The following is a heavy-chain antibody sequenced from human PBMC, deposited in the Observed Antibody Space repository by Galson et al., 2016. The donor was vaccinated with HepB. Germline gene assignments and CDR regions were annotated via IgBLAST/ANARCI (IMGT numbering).Heavy chain of an antibody. V-gene: IGHV1-46*01. D-gene: IGHD2-2*02. J-gene: IGHJ4*02. Sequence: SVKVSCKASGYTFTTYYMHWVRQAPGQGLEWMGIINPGDGSTSFAQKFQGRVTMTRDTSTSTVYIELSSLRSEDTAVYYCARVTSPGIVPAAISDPDFDYWGQGTLVTVSS. CDR1: GYTFTTYY. CDR2: INPGDGST. CDR3: ARVTSPGIVPAAISDPDFDY.